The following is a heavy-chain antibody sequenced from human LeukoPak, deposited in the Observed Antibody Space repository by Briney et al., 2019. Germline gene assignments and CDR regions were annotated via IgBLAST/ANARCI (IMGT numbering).Heavy chain of an antibody. CDR1: GSSISSSYW. J-gene: IGHJ6*03. V-gene: IGHV4-28*05. D-gene: IGHD1-1*01. CDR2: IYYGGSI. Sequence: SDTLSLTCAVSGSSISSSYWWGWIRQPPGKGLEWIGKIYYGGSINYNPSLESRVTMSVDMFRDQVSLKVTSLNDVATAVYYCAGITMGGPYYYYCPFMDVWGKGTTVTVSS. CDR3: AGITMGGPYYYYCPFMDV.